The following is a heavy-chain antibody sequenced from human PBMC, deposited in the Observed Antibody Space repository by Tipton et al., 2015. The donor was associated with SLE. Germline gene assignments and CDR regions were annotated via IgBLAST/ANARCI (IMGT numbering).Heavy chain of an antibody. CDR3: ARDLLSRSGWHEMGL. J-gene: IGHJ4*02. D-gene: IGHD6-19*01. CDR1: GFTFNDYS. Sequence: SGFTFNDYSMHWVRQAPGKGLEWVSGLNWNSDTIGYVDSVRGRFTISSDNAKNSLYLQMNSLRPEDTALYYCARDLLSRSGWHEMGLWGQGTLVTVSS. CDR2: LNWNSDTI. V-gene: IGHV3-9*01.